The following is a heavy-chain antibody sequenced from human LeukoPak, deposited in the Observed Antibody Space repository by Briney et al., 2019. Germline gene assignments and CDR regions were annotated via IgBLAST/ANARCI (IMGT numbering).Heavy chain of an antibody. J-gene: IGHJ3*02. CDR3: ARQLGSKNAFDI. Sequence: SETLSLTCAVYGGSFSGYYWGWIRQPPGKGLEWIGSISYSGSTYYNPSLKSRVTISVDTSKNQFSLKLSSVTAADTAVYYCARQLGSKNAFDIWGQGTMVTVSS. CDR2: ISYSGST. CDR1: GGSFSGYY. V-gene: IGHV4-39*01.